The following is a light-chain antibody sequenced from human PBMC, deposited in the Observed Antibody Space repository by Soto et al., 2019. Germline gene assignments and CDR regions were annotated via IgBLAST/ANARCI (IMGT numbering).Light chain of an antibody. V-gene: IGKV3-20*01. J-gene: IGKJ1*01. CDR2: GAS. Sequence: IVLAQSPATLSLSPGARATLSCKASELVSNNYLAWYQQKPGQAPRLLIYGASNRATGIPGRFSGSGSGTDFTLTISRLEPEDFAVYYCEQYGSSPRTFGQGTKVDIK. CDR1: ELVSNNY. CDR3: EQYGSSPRT.